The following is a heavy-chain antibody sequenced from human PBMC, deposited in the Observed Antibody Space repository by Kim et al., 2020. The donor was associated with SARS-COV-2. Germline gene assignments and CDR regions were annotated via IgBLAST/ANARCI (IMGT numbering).Heavy chain of an antibody. CDR2: INHSGST. D-gene: IGHD6-19*01. Sequence: SETLSLTCAVYGGSFSGYYWSWIRQPPGKGLEWIGEINHSGSTNYNPSLKSRVTISVDTSKNQFSLKLSSVTAADTAVYYCAGSGSGGWYIYYYYYGMDVWGQGTTVTVSS. CDR3: AGSGSGGWYIYYYYYGMDV. J-gene: IGHJ6*02. V-gene: IGHV4-34*01. CDR1: GGSFSGYY.